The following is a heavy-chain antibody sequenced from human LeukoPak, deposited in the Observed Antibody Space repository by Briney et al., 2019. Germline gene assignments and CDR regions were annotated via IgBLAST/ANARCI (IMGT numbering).Heavy chain of an antibody. CDR3: ARGATISETGYFDF. CDR2: IDHRGDT. CDR1: GGSFSRYY. V-gene: IGHV4-34*01. J-gene: IGHJ4*03. Sequence: SETLSLTCAVYGGSFSRYYWSWIRQSPGKGLEGIAEIDHRGDTNYNPSVKTRVTISVDTSKNQFSLEVRSLSAADTAVYYCARGATISETGYFDFWGQGTLVTVSS. D-gene: IGHD5-24*01.